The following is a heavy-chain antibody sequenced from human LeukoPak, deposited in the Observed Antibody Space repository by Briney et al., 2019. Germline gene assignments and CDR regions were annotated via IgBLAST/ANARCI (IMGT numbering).Heavy chain of an antibody. V-gene: IGHV3-30*02. CDR1: GFTFSSYG. D-gene: IGHD2-2*01. CDR3: AKDPLRFCSSTSCFYIDY. CDR2: IRYDGSNK. J-gene: IGHJ4*02. Sequence: GGSLGLSCAASGFTFSSYGMHWVRQAPGKGLEWVAFIRYDGSNKYYADSVKGRFTISRDNSKNMLYLQMNSLRAEDTAVYYCAKDPLRFCSSTSCFYIDYWGQGTLVTVSS.